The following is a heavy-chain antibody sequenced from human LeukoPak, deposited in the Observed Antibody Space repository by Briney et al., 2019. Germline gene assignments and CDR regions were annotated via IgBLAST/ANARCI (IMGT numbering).Heavy chain of an antibody. CDR2: IRYDGSNK. V-gene: IGHV3-30*02. CDR3: AKEQSPGTWEGYIWFDP. CDR1: GFTFSSYG. Sequence: GGSLRLSCAASGFTFSSYGMHWVRQAPGKGLEWVAFIRYDGSNKYYADSVKGRFTISRDNSKNTLYLQMNSLRAEDTAVYYCAKEQSPGTWEGYIWFDPWGQGTLVTVSS. J-gene: IGHJ5*02. D-gene: IGHD1-1*01.